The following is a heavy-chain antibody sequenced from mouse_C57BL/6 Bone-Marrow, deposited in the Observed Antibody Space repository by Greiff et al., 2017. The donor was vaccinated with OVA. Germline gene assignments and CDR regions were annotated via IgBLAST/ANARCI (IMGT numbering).Heavy chain of an antibody. D-gene: IGHD3-2*02. Sequence: VKLMESGAELVKPGASVKLSCKASGYAFSSYWMNWVKQRPGKGLEWIGQIYPGDGDTNYNGKFKGKATLAADKSSSTAYMQLSSLTSEDSAVYFCASTAQATFAYWGQGTLVTVSA. CDR1: GYAFSSYW. CDR3: ASTAQATFAY. J-gene: IGHJ3*01. CDR2: IYPGDGDT. V-gene: IGHV1-80*01.